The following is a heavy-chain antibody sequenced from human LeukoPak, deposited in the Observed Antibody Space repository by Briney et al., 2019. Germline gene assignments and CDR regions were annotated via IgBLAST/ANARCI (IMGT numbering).Heavy chain of an antibody. V-gene: IGHV1-2*02. J-gene: IGHJ4*02. D-gene: IGHD1-26*01. CDR2: INPNSGGT. CDR3: ARDLGPWELLYYFDY. Sequence: GASVKVSCKASGYTFTSYDINWVRQATGQGLEWMGWINPNSGGTNYAQKFQGRVTMTRDTSISTAYMELSRLRSDDTAVYYCARDLGPWELLYYFDYWGQGTLVTVSS. CDR1: GYTFTSYD.